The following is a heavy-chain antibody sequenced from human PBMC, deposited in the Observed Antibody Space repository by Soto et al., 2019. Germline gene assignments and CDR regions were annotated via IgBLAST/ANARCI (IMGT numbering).Heavy chain of an antibody. CDR3: ARAPSSGYYPVFDP. D-gene: IGHD3-22*01. V-gene: IGHV4-30-2*01. J-gene: IGHJ5*02. CDR2: INHSGST. Sequence: PSETLSLTCAVSGGSISSGGYSWSWIRQPPGKGLEWIGEINHSGSTNYNPSLKSRVTISVDTSKNQFSLKLSSVTAADTAVYYCARAPSSGYYPVFDPWGQGTLVTVSS. CDR1: GGSISSGGYS.